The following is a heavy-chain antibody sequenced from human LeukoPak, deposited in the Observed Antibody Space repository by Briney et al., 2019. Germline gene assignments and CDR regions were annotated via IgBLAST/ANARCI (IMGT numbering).Heavy chain of an antibody. CDR1: GSTISSYS. V-gene: IGHV3-21*01. CDR3: AKGHRAQEHSTHRFDN. Sequence: APLRLCCASSGSTISSYSICCGRRAPGKELEWGSSISSSSSYIYYADSVKGRFTISRDNAKNSLYLKMISLRAEDTAVYYCAKGHRAQEHSTHRFDNWGRGTLVTVSS. J-gene: IGHJ4*02. D-gene: IGHD1/OR15-1a*01. CDR2: ISSSSSYI.